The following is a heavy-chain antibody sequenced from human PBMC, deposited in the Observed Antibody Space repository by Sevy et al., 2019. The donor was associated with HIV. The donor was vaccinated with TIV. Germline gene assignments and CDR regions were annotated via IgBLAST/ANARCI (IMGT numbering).Heavy chain of an antibody. V-gene: IGHV1-24*01. J-gene: IGHJ4*02. CDR2: FDPEDDER. CDR3: ATTKDYYENSGDPFDY. Sequence: ASVKVSRKVSGNTLTQLSMHWVRQVPGKGLEWMGSFDPEDDERIYAQKFQGRVTMTEDTSTDTAYMELSSLKSEDTAVYYCATTKDYYENSGDPFDYWGQGTLVTVSS. CDR1: GNTLTQLS. D-gene: IGHD3-22*01.